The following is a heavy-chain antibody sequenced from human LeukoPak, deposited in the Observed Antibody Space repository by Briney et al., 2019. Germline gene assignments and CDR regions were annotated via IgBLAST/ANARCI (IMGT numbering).Heavy chain of an antibody. CDR1: GYTFTSYY. CDR3: ARGSSSSWYGWDYYYYYYMDV. CDR2: INPSGGST. J-gene: IGHJ6*03. Sequence: ASVKVSCKASGYTFTSYYMHWVRQAPGQGLEWMGIINPSGGSTSYAQKFQGRVTMTRDTSTSTVYMELNSLRAEDTAVYYCARGSSSSWYGWDYYYYYYMDVWGKGTTVTVSS. V-gene: IGHV1-46*01. D-gene: IGHD6-13*01.